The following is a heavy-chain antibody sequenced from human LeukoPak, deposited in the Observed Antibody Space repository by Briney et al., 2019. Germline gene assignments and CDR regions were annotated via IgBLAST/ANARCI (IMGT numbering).Heavy chain of an antibody. CDR1: GFTLSSYW. Sequence: GGSLRLSCAASGFTLSSYWMSWVRQAPGKGLEWVAVTSYDGSNKYYADSVKGRFTISRDNSKNTLSLQMNSLRTEDTAVYYCAKGRVGANGYYYYGMDVWGQGTTVTVSS. CDR3: AKGRVGANGYYYYGMDV. J-gene: IGHJ6*02. V-gene: IGHV3-30*18. D-gene: IGHD1-26*01. CDR2: TSYDGSNK.